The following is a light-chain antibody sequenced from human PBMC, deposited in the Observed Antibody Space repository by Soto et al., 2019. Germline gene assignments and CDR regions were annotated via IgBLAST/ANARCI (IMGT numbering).Light chain of an antibody. J-gene: IGKJ3*01. CDR1: QSVGRD. Sequence: EIVLTQSPATLSLSPGERATLSCRASQSVGRDLAWYQQKPGQAPRLLIYDASTRATGIPARFSGSGSGTDFTLTISRLEPEDFVVYYCQQRSNWPPGVTFGPGTKVDIK. CDR3: QQRSNWPPGVT. CDR2: DAS. V-gene: IGKV3-11*01.